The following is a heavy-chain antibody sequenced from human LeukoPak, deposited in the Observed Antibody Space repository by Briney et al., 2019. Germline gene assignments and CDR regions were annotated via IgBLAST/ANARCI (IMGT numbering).Heavy chain of an antibody. CDR3: AKGNAVVVVAAADY. CDR1: GFTFSEYY. D-gene: IGHD2-15*01. Sequence: GGSLRLSCAASGFTFSEYYMSWIRQAPGKGLEWVSAISGSGGSTYYADSVKGRFTISRDNSKNTLYLQMNSLRAEDTAVYYCAKGNAVVVVAAADYWGQGTLVTVSS. CDR2: ISGSGGST. J-gene: IGHJ4*02. V-gene: IGHV3-23*01.